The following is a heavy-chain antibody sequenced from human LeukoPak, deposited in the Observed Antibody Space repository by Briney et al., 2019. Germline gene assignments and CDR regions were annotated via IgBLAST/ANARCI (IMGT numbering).Heavy chain of an antibody. J-gene: IGHJ6*02. Sequence: GGSLRLSCAASGFTFSSYAMHWVRQAPGKGLEWVAVISYDGSNKYSADSVKGRFTISRDNSKNTLYLQMNSLRAEDTAVYYCARGEYSSGSTGDYYYGMDVWGQGTTVTVSS. CDR1: GFTFSSYA. CDR3: ARGEYSSGSTGDYYYGMDV. D-gene: IGHD6-19*01. V-gene: IGHV3-30-3*01. CDR2: ISYDGSNK.